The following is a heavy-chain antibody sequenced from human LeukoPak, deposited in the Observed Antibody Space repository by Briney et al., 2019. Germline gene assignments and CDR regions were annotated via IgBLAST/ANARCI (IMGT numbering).Heavy chain of an antibody. CDR1: GYSISSGYY. V-gene: IGHV4-38-2*02. Sequence: SETLSLTCTVSGYSISSGYYWGWIRQPPGKGLEWIGSINYRGSTYYNPSLKIRVTISVDKSKNQFTLNVNSVTAADTAVYYCARDNSYMDVWGKGTTVTVSS. J-gene: IGHJ6*03. D-gene: IGHD4-11*01. CDR3: ARDNSYMDV. CDR2: INYRGST.